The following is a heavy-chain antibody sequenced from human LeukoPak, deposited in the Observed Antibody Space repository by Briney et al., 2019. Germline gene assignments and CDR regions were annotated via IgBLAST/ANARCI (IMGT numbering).Heavy chain of an antibody. CDR3: ARHFAYSSSSYFDY. V-gene: IGHV4-59*08. CDR1: GGSISSYY. D-gene: IGHD6-6*01. J-gene: IGHJ4*02. Sequence: SETLSLTCTVSGGSISSYYWSWIRQPPGKGLEWIGYVYYTGSTKYNPSLKSRVTMFEDKSKNQFSLRLYSVTVADTAVYYCARHFAYSSSSYFDYWGQGSLVTVSS. CDR2: VYYTGST.